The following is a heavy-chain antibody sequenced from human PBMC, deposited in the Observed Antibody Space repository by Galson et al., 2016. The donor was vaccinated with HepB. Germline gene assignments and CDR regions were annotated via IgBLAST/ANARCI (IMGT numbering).Heavy chain of an antibody. CDR3: VRGGVSGNFAWREAEH. CDR2: MNPNSGNR. CDR1: GYTFTEYD. J-gene: IGHJ4*02. D-gene: IGHD1-26*01. V-gene: IGHV1-8*01. Sequence: SVKVSCKASGYTFTEYDMNWVRQATGQGLEWMGWMNPNSGNRGYAQKFQGRVTMTRDTSIKTAFMELRSLRSEDTAVYFCVRGGVSGNFAWREAEHWGQGSLVTVSS.